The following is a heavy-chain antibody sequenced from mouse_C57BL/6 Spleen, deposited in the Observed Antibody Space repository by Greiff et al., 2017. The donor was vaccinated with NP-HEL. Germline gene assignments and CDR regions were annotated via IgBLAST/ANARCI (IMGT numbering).Heavy chain of an antibody. CDR2: IWSGGST. D-gene: IGHD4-1*01. CDR3: ARKGDWEDFDY. J-gene: IGHJ2*01. Sequence: QVQLQQSGPGLVQPSQSLSITCTVSGFSLTSYGVHWVRQSPGKGLEWLGVIWSGGSTDYNAAFISRLSISKDNSKSQVFFKMNSLQADDTAIYYCARKGDWEDFDYWGQGTTLTVSS. CDR1: GFSLTSYG. V-gene: IGHV2-2*01.